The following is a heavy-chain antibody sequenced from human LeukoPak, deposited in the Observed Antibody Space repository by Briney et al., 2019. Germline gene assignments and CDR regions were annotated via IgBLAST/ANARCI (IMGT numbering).Heavy chain of an antibody. D-gene: IGHD7-27*01. CDR1: GFTFSGHA. J-gene: IGHJ4*02. CDR3: ARDLMWGFDY. Sequence: GGSLRLSCAASGFTFSGHAMHWVRQTPGVGLEWEAIIGNDGRDQHYSESVKGRFTISRDNSKNTLFLQLNSLRPEDTALYLCARDLMWGFDYWGQGTLVTVSS. V-gene: IGHV3-30*02. CDR2: IGNDGRDQ.